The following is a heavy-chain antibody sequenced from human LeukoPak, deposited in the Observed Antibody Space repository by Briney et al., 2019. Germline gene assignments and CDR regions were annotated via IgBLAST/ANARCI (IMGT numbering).Heavy chain of an antibody. Sequence: ASVKVSCKASGYTFTNYYMNWVRQAPGQGLEWMGIINPSGYNTNYAQKFQGRVTMTRDTSTSTVYMELSSLRSEDTAVYYCARVSSGYCDYWGQGTLVTVSS. V-gene: IGHV1-46*01. CDR3: ARVSSGYCDY. CDR2: INPSGYNT. J-gene: IGHJ4*02. D-gene: IGHD3-22*01. CDR1: GYTFTNYY.